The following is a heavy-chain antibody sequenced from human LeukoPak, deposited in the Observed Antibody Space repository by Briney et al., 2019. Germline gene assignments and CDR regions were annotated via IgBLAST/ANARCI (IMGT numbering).Heavy chain of an antibody. J-gene: IGHJ6*03. CDR1: GFTFSSYA. CDR3: AQLLWDDSDYYMDV. V-gene: IGHV3-23*01. CDR2: ISGSGGST. D-gene: IGHD3-22*01. Sequence: GGSLRLSCAASGFTFSSYAMSWVRQAPGKGLEWDSAISGSGGSTYYADSVKGRFTISRDNSKNTLYLQMNSLRAEDTAVYYCAQLLWDDSDYYMDVWGKGTTVTVSS.